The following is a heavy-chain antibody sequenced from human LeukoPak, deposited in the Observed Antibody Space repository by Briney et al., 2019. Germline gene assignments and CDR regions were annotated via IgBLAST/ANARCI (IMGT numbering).Heavy chain of an antibody. V-gene: IGHV1-69*13. D-gene: IGHD6-13*01. Sequence: SVKVSCKASGGTFSSYAISWVRQAPGQGLEWMGGINPIFGTANYAQKFQGRVTITADESTSTAYMELSSLRSEDAAVYYCAKSAGYSSSWSTGIIDYWGQGTLVTVSS. CDR1: GGTFSSYA. CDR3: AKSAGYSSSWSTGIIDY. J-gene: IGHJ4*02. CDR2: INPIFGTA.